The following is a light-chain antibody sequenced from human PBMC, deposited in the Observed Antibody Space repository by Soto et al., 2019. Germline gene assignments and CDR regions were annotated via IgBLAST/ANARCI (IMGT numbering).Light chain of an antibody. V-gene: IGLV1-40*01. Sequence: QSVLTQPPSVSGAPGQRITISFTGSPSNIGAGFDVHWYQQFPGTAPKLLIYGTTSRPSGVPDRFSGSQSVTSASLAITGLQAGDEADYYCQSYDTSLSGAWVFGGGTKLTVL. CDR3: QSYDTSLSGAWV. CDR1: PSNIGAGFD. J-gene: IGLJ3*02. CDR2: GTT.